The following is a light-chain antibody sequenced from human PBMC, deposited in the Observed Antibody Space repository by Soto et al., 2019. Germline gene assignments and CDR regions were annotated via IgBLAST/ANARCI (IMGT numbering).Light chain of an antibody. CDR2: DAS. V-gene: IGKV3-11*01. J-gene: IGKJ3*01. CDR1: QNISSY. CDR3: QQRSSWPLYT. Sequence: EIVLTQSPATLSSSPGERATLSCRASQNISSYLGWYQQKPGQAPRLLIYDASSRATGIPARFSGSGSGTDFTLTISSRQPDDFAAYYCQQRSSWPLYTFGPGTKVDI.